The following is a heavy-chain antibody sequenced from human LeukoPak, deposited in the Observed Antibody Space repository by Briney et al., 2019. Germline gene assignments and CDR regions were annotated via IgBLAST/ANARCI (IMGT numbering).Heavy chain of an antibody. CDR1: GGSISSGGYS. J-gene: IGHJ6*02. V-gene: IGHV4-30-2*01. Sequence: SQTLSLTCAVSGGSISSGGYSWSWIRQPPGKGLEWIGYIYHSGSTYYNPSLKSRVTISVDRSKNQFSLELSSVTAADTAVYYCARSYSSGWYDSYGMDVWGQGTTVTVSS. CDR3: ARSYSSGWYDSYGMDV. D-gene: IGHD6-19*01. CDR2: IYHSGST.